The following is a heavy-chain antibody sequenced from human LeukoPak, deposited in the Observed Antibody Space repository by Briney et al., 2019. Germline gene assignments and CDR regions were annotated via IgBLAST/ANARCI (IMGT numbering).Heavy chain of an antibody. CDR2: IYIGGNT. J-gene: IGHJ4*02. CDR1: GFTVSSNY. CDR3: TRDCLELPFCY. Sequence: QPGGSLRLSCAASGFTVSSNYMSWVRQAPGKGLEWVSLIYIGGNTYYADSVKGRFTISRDNSKNTLYLQMNSLRAEDTAVYYCTRDCLELPFCYWGQGTLVTVSS. D-gene: IGHD1-7*01. V-gene: IGHV3-53*01.